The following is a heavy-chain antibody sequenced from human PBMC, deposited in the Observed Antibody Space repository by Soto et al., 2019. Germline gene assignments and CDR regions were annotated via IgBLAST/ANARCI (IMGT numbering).Heavy chain of an antibody. V-gene: IGHV3-21*01. CDR3: ARAQNENYYGSGSYYPILYYYYYMDV. D-gene: IGHD3-10*01. CDR2: ISSSSSYI. Sequence: GGSLRLSCAASGFTFSSYSMNWVRQAPGKGLEWVSSISSSSSYIYYADSVKGRFTISRDNAKNSLYLQMNSLRAEDTAVYYCARAQNENYYGSGSYYPILYYYYYMDVWGKGTTVTVSS. J-gene: IGHJ6*03. CDR1: GFTFSSYS.